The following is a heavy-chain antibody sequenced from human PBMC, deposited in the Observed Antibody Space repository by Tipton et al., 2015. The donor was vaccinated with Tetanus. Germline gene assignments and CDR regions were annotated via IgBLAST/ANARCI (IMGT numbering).Heavy chain of an antibody. CDR2: VFYTGHT. CDR3: ARSLGYFHYFDS. CDR1: GGSLNTYY. D-gene: IGHD7-27*01. V-gene: IGHV4-59*12. J-gene: IGHJ4*02. Sequence: TLSLTCTVSGGSLNTYYWSWVRQSPGKGLEWIGHVFYTGHTNYNPSLMSRVTISIDPSKNSFSLHLTSVTAADTAMYYCARSLGYFHYFDSWGQGTLVTVSS.